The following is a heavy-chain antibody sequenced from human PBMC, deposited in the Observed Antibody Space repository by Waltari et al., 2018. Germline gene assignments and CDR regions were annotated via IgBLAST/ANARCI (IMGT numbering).Heavy chain of an antibody. CDR3: AWMESTEDAFDI. CDR2: IIPIFGTA. D-gene: IGHD4-17*01. Sequence: QVQLVQSGAEVKKPGSSVKVSCKAPGGTFSRYAISWVRQAPGQGLEWMGRIIPIFGTANYAQKFQGRVTITADKSTSTAYMELSSLRSEDTAVYYCAWMESTEDAFDIWGQGTMVTVSS. V-gene: IGHV1-69*13. J-gene: IGHJ3*02. CDR1: GGTFSRYA.